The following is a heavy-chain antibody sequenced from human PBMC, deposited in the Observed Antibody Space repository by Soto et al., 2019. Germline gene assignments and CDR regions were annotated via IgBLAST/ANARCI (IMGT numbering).Heavy chain of an antibody. D-gene: IGHD4-4*01. V-gene: IGHV4-39*01. CDR3: ARHVTVDYFDY. Sequence: QLHLQESGPGLVKPSETLSLTCTVSGDSITSNSYFWAWILQPPGKGLEWIGSIYYRGTTYYNPTLKSRVTLPVDRSKHQFSPKLSSVTAADTAVYYCARHVTVDYFDYWGKGDLVTVAA. CDR2: IYYRGTT. CDR1: GDSITSNSYF. J-gene: IGHJ4*02.